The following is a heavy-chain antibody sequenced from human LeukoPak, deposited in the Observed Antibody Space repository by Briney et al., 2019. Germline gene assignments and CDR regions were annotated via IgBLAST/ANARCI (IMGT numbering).Heavy chain of an antibody. CDR1: GYTSTGYY. V-gene: IGHV1-2*02. CDR3: ARTGYSSSSPVDY. D-gene: IGHD6-6*01. J-gene: IGHJ4*02. CDR2: INPNSGGT. Sequence: ASVKVSCKASGYTSTGYYMHWVRQAPGQGLEWMGWINPNSGGTNYAQKFQGRVTMTRDTSISTAYMELSRLRSDDTAVYYCARTGYSSSSPVDYWGQGTLVTVSS.